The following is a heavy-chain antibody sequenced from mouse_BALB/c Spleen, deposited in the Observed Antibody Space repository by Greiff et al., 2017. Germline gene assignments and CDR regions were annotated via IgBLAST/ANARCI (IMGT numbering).Heavy chain of an antibody. V-gene: IGHV1S135*01. CDR3: AREGDYDSWFAY. Sequence: EVQLQQSGPELEKPGASVKISCKASGYSFTGYNMNWVKQSNGKSLEWIGNIDPYYGGTSYNQKFKDKATLTVDKSSSTAYMQLSSPTSEDSAVYYCAREGDYDSWFAYWGQGTLVTVSA. J-gene: IGHJ3*01. CDR1: GYSFTGYN. CDR2: IDPYYGGT. D-gene: IGHD2-4*01.